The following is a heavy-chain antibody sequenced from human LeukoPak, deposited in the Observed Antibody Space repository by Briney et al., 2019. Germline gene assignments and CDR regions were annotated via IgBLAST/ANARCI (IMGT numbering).Heavy chain of an antibody. Sequence: GGSQRLSCAASGFTFNDYWMSWVRQAPGKGLEWVANIKQDGSEKYYVDSVKGRFTISRDNAGNSLYLQMTSLRAEDSAVYYCARDFPGLSWWGQGTLVTVSS. V-gene: IGHV3-7*01. CDR3: ARDFPGLSW. CDR2: IKQDGSEK. D-gene: IGHD1-1*01. J-gene: IGHJ4*02. CDR1: GFTFNDYW.